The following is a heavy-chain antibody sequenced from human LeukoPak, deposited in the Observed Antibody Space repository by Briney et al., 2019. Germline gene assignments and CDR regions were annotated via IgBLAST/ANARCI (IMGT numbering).Heavy chain of an antibody. CDR1: GFTFTGYY. CDR3: VREGNELLSKNFDY. Sequence: ASVKVSCKASGFTFTGYYIHWVRQAPGQGLEWMGYINPHSGGTNSPQKFQGRVTMTTDTSISAAYMELSSLISDDTAMYYCVREGNELLSKNFDYWGQGTPVTASS. V-gene: IGHV1-2*02. CDR2: INPHSGGT. J-gene: IGHJ4*02. D-gene: IGHD2-21*02.